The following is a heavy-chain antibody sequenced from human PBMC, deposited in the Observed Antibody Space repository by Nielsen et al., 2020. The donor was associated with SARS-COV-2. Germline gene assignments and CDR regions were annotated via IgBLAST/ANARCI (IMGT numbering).Heavy chain of an antibody. Sequence: GESLKISCAASGFTFSSYSMNWVRQAPGKGLEWVSSISSSSYIYYADSVKGRFTISRDNAKNSLYLQMNSLRAEDTAVYYCAREGVSVIAAGVDYWGQGTLVTVSS. CDR3: AREGVSVIAAGVDY. V-gene: IGHV3-21*01. CDR1: GFTFSSYS. CDR2: ISSSSYI. J-gene: IGHJ4*02. D-gene: IGHD6-13*01.